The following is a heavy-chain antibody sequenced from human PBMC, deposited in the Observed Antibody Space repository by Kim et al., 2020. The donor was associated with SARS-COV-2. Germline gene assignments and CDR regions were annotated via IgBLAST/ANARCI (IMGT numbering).Heavy chain of an antibody. CDR3: ARDERAAELYYYGMDV. J-gene: IGHJ6*02. CDR2: INHSGST. V-gene: IGHV4-34*01. D-gene: IGHD6-13*01. CDR1: GGSFSGYY. Sequence: SETLSLTCAVYGGSFSGYYWSWIRQPPGKGLEWIGEINHSGSTNYNPSLKSRVTISVDTSKNQFSLKLSSVTAADTAVYYCARDERAAELYYYGMDVWGQATRVTVS.